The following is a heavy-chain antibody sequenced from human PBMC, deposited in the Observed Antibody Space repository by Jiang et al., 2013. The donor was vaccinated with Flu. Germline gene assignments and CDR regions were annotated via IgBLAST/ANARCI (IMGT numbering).Heavy chain of an antibody. CDR3: ARVGGVYGDYDPFDY. D-gene: IGHD4-17*01. CDR1: GYTFINYA. CDR2: INNGNGNT. V-gene: IGHV1-3*04. Sequence: GAEVKKPGASVRVSCKASGYTFINYAIHWVREAPGQRLEWMGWINNGNGNTGYSQKFQGRVTITRDTSASTAYMELSSLTSDDTSVYFCARVGGVYGDYDPFDYWGQGTLVTVSS. J-gene: IGHJ4*02.